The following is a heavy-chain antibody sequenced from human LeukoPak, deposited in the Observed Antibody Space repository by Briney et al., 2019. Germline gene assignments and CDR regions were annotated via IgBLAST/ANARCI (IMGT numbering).Heavy chain of an antibody. D-gene: IGHD1-7*01. CDR3: ARRTGNWNYRV. J-gene: IGHJ4*02. Sequence: SETLSLTCTVSGASINSYYWSWMRQPPGKGLEWIGHSFYSGTTNYNPSLKSRVTISVDRSKNEFSLRLNSVTAADTAVYYCARRTGNWNYRVWGQGTLVTVSS. CDR2: SFYSGTT. V-gene: IGHV4-59*01. CDR1: GASINSYY.